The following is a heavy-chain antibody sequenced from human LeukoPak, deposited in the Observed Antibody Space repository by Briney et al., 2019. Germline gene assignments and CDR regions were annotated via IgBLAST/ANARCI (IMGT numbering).Heavy chain of an antibody. CDR1: GGTFSSYA. CDR2: IIPISGTA. CDR3: ARARGSTYYYGSGPYYYYGMDV. Sequence: SVKASCKASGGTFSSYAISWVRQAPGQGLEWMGGIIPISGTANYAQKFQGRVTITADKSTSTAYMELSSLRSEDTAVYYCARARGSTYYYGSGPYYYYGMDVWGKGTTVTVSS. J-gene: IGHJ6*04. D-gene: IGHD3-10*01. V-gene: IGHV1-69*06.